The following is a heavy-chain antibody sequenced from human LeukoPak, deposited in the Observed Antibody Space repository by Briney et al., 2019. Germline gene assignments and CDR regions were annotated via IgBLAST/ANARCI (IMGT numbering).Heavy chain of an antibody. CDR1: GFTFSSYG. CDR3: AKEFNGYNSPYYFDY. J-gene: IGHJ4*02. Sequence: GGSLRLSCAASGFTFSSYGMHWVRQAPGKGLEWVAVISYDGSNKYYADSVKGRFTISRDSSKNTLYLQMNSLRAEDTAVYYCAKEFNGYNSPYYFDYWGQGTLVTVSS. V-gene: IGHV3-30*18. CDR2: ISYDGSNK. D-gene: IGHD5-24*01.